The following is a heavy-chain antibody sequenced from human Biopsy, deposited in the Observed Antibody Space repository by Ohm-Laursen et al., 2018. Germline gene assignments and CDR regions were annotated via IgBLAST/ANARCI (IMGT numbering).Heavy chain of an antibody. CDR3: ARGYSRRVSIFEAGIYWFDT. CDR1: GYSFSTYD. D-gene: IGHD6-13*01. Sequence: GSSVKVSCKASGYSFSTYDDNWVRQARGQGLEWMGWMIPSSGKTGYAQRFQGRVTLTMNTSISTAYMELSGLRSEDTAVYFCARGYSRRVSIFEAGIYWFDTWGQGTLVTVSS. V-gene: IGHV1-8*01. J-gene: IGHJ5*02. CDR2: MIPSSGKT.